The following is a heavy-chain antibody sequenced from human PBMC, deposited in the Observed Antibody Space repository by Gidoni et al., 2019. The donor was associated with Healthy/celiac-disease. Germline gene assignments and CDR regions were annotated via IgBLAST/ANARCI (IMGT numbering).Heavy chain of an antibody. CDR2: IIPIFGTA. V-gene: IGHV1-69*01. Sequence: QVQLVQSGAEGKKPGSPVKVSCKASGGTFSSYAISWVRRAPGQGPEWMGGIIPIFGTANYAQKFQGRVTITADESTSTAYMELSSLRSEDTAVCYCARDRDIVVVVAATPRGYYYGMDVWGQGTTVTVSS. D-gene: IGHD2-15*01. CDR3: ARDRDIVVVVAATPRGYYYGMDV. J-gene: IGHJ6*02. CDR1: GGTFSSYA.